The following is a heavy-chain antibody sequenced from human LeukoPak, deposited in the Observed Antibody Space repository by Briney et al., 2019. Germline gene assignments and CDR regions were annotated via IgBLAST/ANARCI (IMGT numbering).Heavy chain of an antibody. Sequence: PSETLSLTCTVSGGSISSSSYYWGWIRQPPGKGLEWIGSIYYSGSTYYNPSLKSRVTISEDTSKNQFSLKLSSVTAADTAVYYCARAYSGGRGLPPDDAFDIWGQGTMVTVSS. CDR3: ARAYSGGRGLPPDDAFDI. CDR1: GGSISSSSYY. J-gene: IGHJ3*02. CDR2: IYYSGST. V-gene: IGHV4-39*07. D-gene: IGHD1-26*01.